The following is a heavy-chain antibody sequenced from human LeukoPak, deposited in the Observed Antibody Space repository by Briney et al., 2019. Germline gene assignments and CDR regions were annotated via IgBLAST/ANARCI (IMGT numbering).Heavy chain of an antibody. CDR3: ARDHDIVLVPAAEFDP. J-gene: IGHJ5*02. Sequence: ASVKVSCKASGYTFTSYYIHWVRQAPGQGLEWMGVISPSGDSTSYAQKFQGRVTTTRDTSTSTVYMDLSSLRSEDTAVYYCARDHDIVLVPAAEFDPWGQGTLVTVSS. CDR2: ISPSGDST. V-gene: IGHV1-46*01. CDR1: GYTFTSYY. D-gene: IGHD2-2*01.